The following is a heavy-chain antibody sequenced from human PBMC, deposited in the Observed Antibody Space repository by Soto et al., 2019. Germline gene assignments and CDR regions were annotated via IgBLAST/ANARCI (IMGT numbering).Heavy chain of an antibody. Sequence: SETLSLTCTVTGDSIISGNNNWAWIRQSPEKGLEWIGTVYFSGTTYYNPSLKSRVTISGDTSENRFSLKLTSVTAADTALYYCARVLRSEGCTFDSWGQGILVTVSS. CDR2: VYFSGTT. V-gene: IGHV4-39*01. D-gene: IGHD2-15*01. J-gene: IGHJ4*02. CDR3: ARVLRSEGCTFDS. CDR1: GDSIISGNNN.